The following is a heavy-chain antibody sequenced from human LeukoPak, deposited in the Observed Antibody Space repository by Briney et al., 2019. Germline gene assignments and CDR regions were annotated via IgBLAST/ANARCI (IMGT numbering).Heavy chain of an antibody. V-gene: IGHV5-51*01. CDR3: ATTRGYSGDFDY. D-gene: IGHD6-13*01. CDR2: IYPGDSDT. Sequence: GESLKISCKGSGYSFSSDWIVWVRQMPGKGLEWMGIIYPGDSDTRYSPSFQGQVTISADKSISTAYLQWSSLKASDTAMYYRATTRGYSGDFDYWGQGTLVTVSS. CDR1: GYSFSSDW. J-gene: IGHJ4*02.